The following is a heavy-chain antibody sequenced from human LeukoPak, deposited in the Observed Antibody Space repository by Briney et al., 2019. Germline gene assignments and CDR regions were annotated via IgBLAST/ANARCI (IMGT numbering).Heavy chain of an antibody. CDR3: ARGSYYDSSGYCY. D-gene: IGHD3-22*01. V-gene: IGHV3-74*01. CDR2: INTDGSST. CDR1: GFTFTTYW. Sequence: GGSLRLSCAASGFTFTTYWMHWVRQAPGKGLVWVSRINTDGSSTAYADSVKGRFTISRDNAKNSLYLQMNSLRAEDTAVYYCARGSYYDSSGYCYWGQGTLVTVSS. J-gene: IGHJ4*02.